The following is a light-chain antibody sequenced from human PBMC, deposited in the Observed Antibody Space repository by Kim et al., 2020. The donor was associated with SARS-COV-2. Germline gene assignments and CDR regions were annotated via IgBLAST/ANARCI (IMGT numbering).Light chain of an antibody. CDR3: QKYHSAPWT. Sequence: ASVGDRVTITCRASQTIVTSLAWYQQEVGTVPKLLIYNASTLESGVSSRFSGSGSGTEFTLTISSLQTDDFATYYCQKYHSAPWTFGRGTKVDIK. CDR2: NAS. CDR1: QTIVTS. V-gene: IGKV1-5*03. J-gene: IGKJ1*01.